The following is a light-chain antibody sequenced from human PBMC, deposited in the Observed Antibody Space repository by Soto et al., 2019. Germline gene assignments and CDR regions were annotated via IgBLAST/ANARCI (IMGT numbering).Light chain of an antibody. CDR3: SSYTSISTLYV. CDR2: EVS. Sequence: SALPQPASVSGSPGQSITISCTGTNSDVGGYNYVSWYQQHPGKAPELMIYEVSHRPSGVSNRFSGSKSDNTASLTISGLQAEDEADYYCSSYTSISTLYVFGTGTKVTVL. J-gene: IGLJ1*01. V-gene: IGLV2-14*01. CDR1: NSDVGGYNY.